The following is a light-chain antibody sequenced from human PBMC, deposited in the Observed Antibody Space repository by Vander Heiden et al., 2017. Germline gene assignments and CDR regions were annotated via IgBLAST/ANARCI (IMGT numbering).Light chain of an antibody. V-gene: IGLV2-11*01. CDR2: DVT. CDR1: SSDVGAYDY. Sequence: QSALTQPRPVSVSPGQSVTISCSGTSSDVGAYDYVPWYQQPPGKAPKLLIYDVTKWPSGVPDRFSGSKSGNTATLTISGLLTEDEADYYCCSYAGSYTWVFGGGTKVTVL. CDR3: CSYAGSYTWV. J-gene: IGLJ3*02.